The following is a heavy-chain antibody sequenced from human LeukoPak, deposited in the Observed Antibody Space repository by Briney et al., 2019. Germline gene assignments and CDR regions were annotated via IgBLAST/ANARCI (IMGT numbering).Heavy chain of an antibody. Sequence: EALRLSCAASGFTFSSYWMSWVRQAPGKGLEWVANIKQDGSEKYYVDSVKGRFTISRDNAKNSLYLQMNSLRAEDTAVYYCARPRDYYDSSGYYNYWGQGTLVTVSS. CDR2: IKQDGSEK. CDR3: ARPRDYYDSSGYYNY. D-gene: IGHD3-22*01. J-gene: IGHJ4*02. CDR1: GFTFSSYW. V-gene: IGHV3-7*01.